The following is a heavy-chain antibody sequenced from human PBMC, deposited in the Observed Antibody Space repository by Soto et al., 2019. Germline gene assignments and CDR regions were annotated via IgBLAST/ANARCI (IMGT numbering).Heavy chain of an antibody. CDR1: GGTFSTYT. D-gene: IGHD3-22*01. Sequence: QVQLVQSGAEVKKPGSSVKVSCKASGGTFSTYTITWVRQAPGQGLEWMGRIIPIIGIINYAQKFQCRVTITADKFTGTAYMELTRLRSDDTAVYYCAGDPDSHYNDSQASSYPWGQGTLVTVSS. CDR3: AGDPDSHYNDSQASSYP. V-gene: IGHV1-69*08. CDR2: IIPIIGII. J-gene: IGHJ5*02.